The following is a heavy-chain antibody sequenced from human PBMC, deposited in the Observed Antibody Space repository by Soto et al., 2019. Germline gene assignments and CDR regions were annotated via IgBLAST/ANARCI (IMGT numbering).Heavy chain of an antibody. J-gene: IGHJ4*02. CDR1: GGSISSYY. V-gene: IGHV4-59*08. CDR3: ARAGSSGSYYFDY. CDR2: IYYSGST. D-gene: IGHD3-22*01. Sequence: SETLSLTCTVSGGSISSYYWSWIRQPPGKGLEWIGYIYYSGSTKYNPSLKSRVTISVDTSKNQFSLKLSSVTAADTAVYYCARAGSSGSYYFDYWGQGTLVTVSS.